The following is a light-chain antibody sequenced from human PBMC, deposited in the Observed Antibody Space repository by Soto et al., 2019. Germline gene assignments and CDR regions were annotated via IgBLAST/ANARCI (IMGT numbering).Light chain of an antibody. CDR3: QLRFNCPRFT. CDR1: QSVSSY. J-gene: IGKJ2*01. V-gene: IGKV3-11*01. CDR2: DAS. Sequence: EIVLTQSPATLSLSPGERATLSCRASQSVSSYLAWYQQKPGQAPRLLIYDASNRATGITARFSGGGSGTDFTPTTSSREAEDLAVDYCQLRFNCPRFTFGQRTKLEIK.